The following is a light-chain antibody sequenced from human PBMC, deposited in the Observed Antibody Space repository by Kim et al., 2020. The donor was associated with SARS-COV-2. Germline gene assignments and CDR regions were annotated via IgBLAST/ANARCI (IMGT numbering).Light chain of an antibody. CDR3: QQYYSCPHT. J-gene: IGKJ4*01. V-gene: IGKV3-15*01. CDR1: HNIRSD. CDR2: SAS. Sequence: ETVMTQSPATLSVSPGDTSTLSYRASHNIRSDLAWYQQKPGQPTRLLIYSASTRATGVPARFSGGGSGTDFTLTITSLQAEDFAVYYCQQYYSCPHTFGGGTKVDIK.